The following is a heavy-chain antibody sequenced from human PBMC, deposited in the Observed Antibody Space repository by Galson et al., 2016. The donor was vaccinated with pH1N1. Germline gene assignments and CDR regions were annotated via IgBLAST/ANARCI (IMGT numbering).Heavy chain of an antibody. V-gene: IGHV1-18*01. J-gene: IGHJ3*01. Sequence: SVKVSCKASGYTFINYGIAWVRQAPGQGPEWMGWISAYDGHTDYAQNFQGRVAVTIDTSTSTAKMELRSLRSGETAVYYLLRGRYEFWSGYHSFAFDFWGQGTMVTVSS. CDR3: LRGRYEFWSGYHSFAFDF. CDR2: ISAYDGHT. CDR1: GYTFINYG. D-gene: IGHD3-3*01.